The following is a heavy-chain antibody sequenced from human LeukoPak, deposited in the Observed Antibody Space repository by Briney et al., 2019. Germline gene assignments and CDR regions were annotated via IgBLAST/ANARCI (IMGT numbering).Heavy chain of an antibody. CDR1: GYSFTSYW. CDR2: IYPGDSDT. V-gene: IGHV5-51*01. D-gene: IGHD3-22*01. CDR3: ARLGYYDSSGPHY. J-gene: IGHJ4*02. Sequence: GESLKISCKGSGYSFTSYWIGWVRQMPGKGLECMGIIYPGDSDTRYSPSFQGQVTKSADKSISTAYLQWSSLKASHTAMYYCARLGYYDSSGPHYWGQGTLVTVSS.